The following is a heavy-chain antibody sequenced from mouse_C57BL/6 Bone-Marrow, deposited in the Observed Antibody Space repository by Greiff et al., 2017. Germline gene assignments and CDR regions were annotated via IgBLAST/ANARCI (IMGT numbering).Heavy chain of an antibody. CDR3: ASNSGYWYFDV. CDR1: GFSLTSYA. D-gene: IGHD1-3*01. Sequence: VKLMESGPGLVAPSQSLSITCTVSGFSLTSYAISWVRQPPGTGLEWLGVLWTGGGTNYNSALKSRLSISKDNSKSQVFLKMNRLQTDDTARYYCASNSGYWYFDVWGTGTTFTVSS. CDR2: LWTGGGT. V-gene: IGHV2-9-1*01. J-gene: IGHJ1*03.